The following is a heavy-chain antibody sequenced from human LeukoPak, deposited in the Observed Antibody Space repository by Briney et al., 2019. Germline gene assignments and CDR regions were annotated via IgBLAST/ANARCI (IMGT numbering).Heavy chain of an antibody. CDR2: ISYDGSNK. CDR1: GFTFSSYA. V-gene: IGHV3-30-3*01. Sequence: PGGSLRLSCAASGFTFSSYAMHWVRQAPGKGLEWVAVISYDGSNKYYADSVKGRFTISRDSSKNTLYLQMNSLRAGDTAVYYCARDPSSGYYYYFDYWGQGTLVTVSS. CDR3: ARDPSSGYYYYFDY. D-gene: IGHD3-22*01. J-gene: IGHJ4*02.